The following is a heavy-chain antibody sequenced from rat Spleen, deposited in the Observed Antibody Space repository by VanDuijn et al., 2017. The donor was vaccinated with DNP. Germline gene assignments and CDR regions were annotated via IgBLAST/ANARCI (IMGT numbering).Heavy chain of an antibody. D-gene: IGHD1-3*01. Sequence: QVQLKESGPGLVQPSRTLSLTCTVSGFSLTSSSVHWVRQPPGKGLEWMGRIRNGGDSDYSSTLTSRLSISRDTSKSQVFLKMNSLQTEDTAIYFCTRDLFRDWGQGTLVTVSS. CDR2: IRNGGDS. J-gene: IGHJ3*01. V-gene: IGHV2-1*01. CDR1: GFSLTSSS. CDR3: TRDLFRD.